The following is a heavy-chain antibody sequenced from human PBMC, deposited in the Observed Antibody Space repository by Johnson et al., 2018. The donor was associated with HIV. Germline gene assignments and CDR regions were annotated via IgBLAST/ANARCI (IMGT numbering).Heavy chain of an antibody. Sequence: MLLVESGGGLVQPGGSLRLSCTASGFTVSSNYMTWVRQAPGTGLEWVSTIYSDGGTYHADSVRGRFTISRDSSKNTVYLQMNSLRVEDTAVYYCARVKGSTSFGVVRPHGAFDIWGQGTMVTVSS. CDR1: GFTVSSNY. J-gene: IGHJ3*02. D-gene: IGHD3-3*01. V-gene: IGHV3-66*01. CDR3: ARVKGSTSFGVVRPHGAFDI. CDR2: IYSDGGT.